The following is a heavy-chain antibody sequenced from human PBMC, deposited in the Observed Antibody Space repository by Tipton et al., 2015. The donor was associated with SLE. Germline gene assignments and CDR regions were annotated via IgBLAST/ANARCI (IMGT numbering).Heavy chain of an antibody. CDR2: IYYSGYT. D-gene: IGHD3-3*01. CDR1: GGSISNYY. J-gene: IGHJ3*01. CDR3: VRDNAIFGLTLRFPCKAFDV. Sequence: TLSLTCTVSGGSISNYYWSWIRQSPVKGLEFIGYIYYSGYTNYNPSLKSRVTMSVDMSKNQFSLELRSVTAADTATYYCVRDNAIFGLTLRFPCKAFDVWGQGTMVTVSS. V-gene: IGHV4-59*01.